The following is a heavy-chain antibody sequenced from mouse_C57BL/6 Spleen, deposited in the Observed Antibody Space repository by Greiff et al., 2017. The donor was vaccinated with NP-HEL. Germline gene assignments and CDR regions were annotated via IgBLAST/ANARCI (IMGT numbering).Heavy chain of an antibody. CDR2: IDPSDSET. CDR3: ARSTTVVAPYYFDY. Sequence: QVQLQQPGAELVRPGSSVKLSCKASGYTFTSYWMHWVKQRPIQGLEWIGNIDPSDSETPYNQKFTDKATLTVDKSSSTAYMQLSSLTSEDSAVYYCARSTTVVAPYYFDYWGQGTTLTVSS. D-gene: IGHD1-1*01. V-gene: IGHV1-52*01. CDR1: GYTFTSYW. J-gene: IGHJ2*01.